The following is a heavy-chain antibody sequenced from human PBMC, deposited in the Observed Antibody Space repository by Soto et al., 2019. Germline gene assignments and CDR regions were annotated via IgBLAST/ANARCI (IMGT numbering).Heavy chain of an antibody. J-gene: IGHJ4*02. Sequence: PGGSLRLSCAASGFTFSSYSMNWVRQAPGKGLEWVSYISSSSSTIYYADSVKGRFTISRDNAKNSLYLQMNSLRDEDTAVYYCARDLSEMATIPFDYWGQGTLVTVSS. CDR2: ISSSSSTI. D-gene: IGHD5-12*01. CDR1: GFTFSSYS. CDR3: ARDLSEMATIPFDY. V-gene: IGHV3-48*02.